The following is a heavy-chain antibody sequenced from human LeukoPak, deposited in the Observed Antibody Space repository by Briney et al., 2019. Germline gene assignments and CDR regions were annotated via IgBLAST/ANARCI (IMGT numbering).Heavy chain of an antibody. CDR2: ISHIGRT. V-gene: IGHV4-59*11. CDR1: GDSLSSHY. J-gene: IGHJ3*02. D-gene: IGHD4-17*01. CDR3: ARDLVTVTKGFDI. Sequence: PSETLSLTCAVSGDSLSSHYWTWIRQSPGTGLEWIGYISHIGRTNYNPSLKSRVTISIDTSKNQFSLKLRSVTAADTAVYYCARDLVTVTKGFDIWGQGTMVGVSS.